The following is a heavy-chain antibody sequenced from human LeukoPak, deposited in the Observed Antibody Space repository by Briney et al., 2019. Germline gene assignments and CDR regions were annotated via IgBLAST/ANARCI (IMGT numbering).Heavy chain of an antibody. CDR1: GFTFDDYA. V-gene: IGHV3-9*01. J-gene: IGHJ4*02. CDR2: ISWNSGSI. D-gene: IGHD3-10*01. CDR3: AKVAKYYYGSETYYFFEH. Sequence: PGRSLRLSCAASGFTFDDYAMHWVRQAPGKGLEWVSSISWNSGSIGYADSVKGRFTISRDNAKNSLYLQMNSLRVEDTAVYYCAKVAKYYYGSETYYFFEHWGQGTPVTASS.